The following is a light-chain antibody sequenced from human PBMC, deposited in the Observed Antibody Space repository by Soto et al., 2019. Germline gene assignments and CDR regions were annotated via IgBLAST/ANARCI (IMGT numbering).Light chain of an antibody. Sequence: QSVLTQPASVSGSPGQSITISCTGTSSDVGGYNHVSWYQQHPGKAPKLMIYEVSHRPSGVSNRFSGSKSGNTASLTISGLQAEDEADYYRSSYTSSSTLVFGGGTKLTVL. V-gene: IGLV2-14*01. J-gene: IGLJ2*01. CDR2: EVS. CDR3: SSYTSSSTLV. CDR1: SSDVGGYNH.